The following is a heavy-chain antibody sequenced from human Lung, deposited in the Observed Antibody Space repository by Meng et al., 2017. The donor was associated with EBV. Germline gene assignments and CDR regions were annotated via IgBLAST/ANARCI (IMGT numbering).Heavy chain of an antibody. J-gene: IGHJ4*02. CDR1: GYTITSNG. Sequence: QVQLVQSGDGVKEPVASVKVAGQASGYTITSNGITWVRQAPGQGLEWMGWISAYNGNTNYAQKLQGRVTMTTDTSTSTAYMELRSLRSDDTAVYYCARGESIVDHWGQGTLVTVSS. D-gene: IGHD2/OR15-2a*01. CDR3: ARGESIVDH. V-gene: IGHV1-18*01. CDR2: ISAYNGNT.